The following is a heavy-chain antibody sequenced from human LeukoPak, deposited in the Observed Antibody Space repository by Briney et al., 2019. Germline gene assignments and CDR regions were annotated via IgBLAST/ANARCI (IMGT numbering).Heavy chain of an antibody. D-gene: IGHD2-15*01. CDR2: IIPIFGTA. CDR3: ARHGASDCSGGSCYSRYYYYYMDV. V-gene: IGHV1-69*05. J-gene: IGHJ6*03. CDR1: GGTFSSYA. Sequence: SVKVSCKASGGTFSSYAISWVRQAPGQGLERMGGIIPIFGTANYAQKFQGRVTITTDESTSTAYMELSSLRSEDTAVYYCARHGASDCSGGSCYSRYYYYYMDVWGKGTTVTVSS.